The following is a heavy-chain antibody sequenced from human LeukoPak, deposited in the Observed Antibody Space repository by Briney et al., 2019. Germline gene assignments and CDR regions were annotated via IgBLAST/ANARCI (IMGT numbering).Heavy chain of an antibody. D-gene: IGHD2-15*01. CDR3: ARLGYWSGGSCY. CDR1: GFTFSSYS. V-gene: IGHV3-21*01. CDR2: ISSSSSYI. J-gene: IGHJ4*02. Sequence: PGGSLRLSCAASGFTFSSYSMNWVRQAPGKGLEWVSSISSSSSYIYYADSVKGRFTISRDNAKNSLYLQMNSLRAEDTAVYYCARLGYWSGGSCYWGQGTLVTVSS.